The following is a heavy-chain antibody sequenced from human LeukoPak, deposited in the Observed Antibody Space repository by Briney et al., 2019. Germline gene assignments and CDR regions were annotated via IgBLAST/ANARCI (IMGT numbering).Heavy chain of an antibody. CDR2: IYYSGST. D-gene: IGHD5-12*01. J-gene: IGHJ4*02. Sequence: SQTLSLTCTVSGGSISSGGYYWSWIRQPPGKGLEWIGYIYYSGSTNYNPSLKSRVTISVDTSKNQFSLKLSSVTAADTAVYYCARGGYSGYDYRDFYGDYWGQGSLVTVSS. CDR3: ARGGYSGYDYRDFYGDY. CDR1: GGSISSGGYY. V-gene: IGHV4-61*08.